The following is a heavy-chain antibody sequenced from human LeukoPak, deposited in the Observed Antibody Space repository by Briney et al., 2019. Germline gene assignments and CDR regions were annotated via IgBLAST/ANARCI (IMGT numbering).Heavy chain of an antibody. Sequence: PGESLRLSCAASGFTFDDYAMHWVRQAPGKGLEWVSLISGDGGSTYYADSVRGRFTISRDNSKNSVYLQMDSLRTEDTAFYYCAKEIDTLGTNAFDIWGQGTMVSVSS. J-gene: IGHJ3*02. V-gene: IGHV3-43*02. D-gene: IGHD2-15*01. CDR3: AKEIDTLGTNAFDI. CDR1: GFTFDDYA. CDR2: ISGDGGST.